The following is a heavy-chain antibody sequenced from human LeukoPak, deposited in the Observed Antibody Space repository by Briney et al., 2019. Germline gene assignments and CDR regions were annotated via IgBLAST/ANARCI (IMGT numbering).Heavy chain of an antibody. CDR1: GFTFSNYW. D-gene: IGHD2-2*01. Sequence: GGSLRLSCAASGFTFSNYWMSWVRQAPGKGLEWVANIKEDGSEKYYVDSVKGRITISRDNGKNSLYLQMNSLRAEDTAVYYCVKYSDSVVSAALLDAFDIWGQGTMVTVSS. CDR3: VKYSDSVVSAALLDAFDI. V-gene: IGHV3-7*01. J-gene: IGHJ3*02. CDR2: IKEDGSEK.